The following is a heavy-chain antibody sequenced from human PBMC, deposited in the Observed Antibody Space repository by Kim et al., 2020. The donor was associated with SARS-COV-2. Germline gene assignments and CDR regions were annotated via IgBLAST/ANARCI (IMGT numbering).Heavy chain of an antibody. CDR1: GFTFSSYA. CDR2: ISSNGGST. Sequence: GGSLRLSCSASGFTFSSYAMHWVRQAPGKGLEYVSAISSNGGSTYYADSVKGRFTISRDNSKNTLYLQMSSLRAEDTAVYYCVKVPQDSGYCSGGSCPSWGQGTLVTVSS. V-gene: IGHV3-64D*09. J-gene: IGHJ5*02. CDR3: VKVPQDSGYCSGGSCPS. D-gene: IGHD2-15*01.